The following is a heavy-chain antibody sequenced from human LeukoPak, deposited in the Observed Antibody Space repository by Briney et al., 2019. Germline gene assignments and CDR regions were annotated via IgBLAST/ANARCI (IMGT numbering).Heavy chain of an antibody. Sequence: SVKVSCKASGGTFSSYAISWVRQAPGQGLEWMGRIIPILGIANYAQKFQGRVTITADKSTSTAYMELSSLRSEDTAVYYCARGGGFGYGYAAIDYWGQGTLVTVSS. J-gene: IGHJ4*02. CDR1: GGTFSSYA. CDR3: ARGGGFGYGYAAIDY. CDR2: IIPILGIA. D-gene: IGHD5-18*01. V-gene: IGHV1-69*04.